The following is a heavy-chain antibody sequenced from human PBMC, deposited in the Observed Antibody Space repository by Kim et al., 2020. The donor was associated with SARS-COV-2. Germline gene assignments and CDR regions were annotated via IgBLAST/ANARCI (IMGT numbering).Heavy chain of an antibody. V-gene: IGHV4-59*01. Sequence: TNSNPSLKRRVTISVGTSKNQVSLNLSSVTAADTAVYYCARSLLVETAMLTWGQGTLVTVSS. D-gene: IGHD5-18*01. J-gene: IGHJ4*02. CDR3: ARSLLVETAMLT. CDR2: T.